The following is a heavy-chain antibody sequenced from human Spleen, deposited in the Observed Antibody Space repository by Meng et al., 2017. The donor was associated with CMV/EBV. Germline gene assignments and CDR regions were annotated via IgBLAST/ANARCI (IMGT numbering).Heavy chain of an antibody. J-gene: IGHJ4*02. CDR1: GGSISSYY. CDR3: ARDRGLGPSAPFDY. D-gene: IGHD3-16*01. CDR2: IYYSGST. V-gene: IGHV4-59*01. Sequence: SETLSLTCTVSGGSISSYYWSWIRQPPGKGLERIGYIYYSGSTTYNPSLKSRVTISVDTSKNQFSLKLSSVTAADTAVYYCARDRGLGPSAPFDYWGQGTLVTVSS.